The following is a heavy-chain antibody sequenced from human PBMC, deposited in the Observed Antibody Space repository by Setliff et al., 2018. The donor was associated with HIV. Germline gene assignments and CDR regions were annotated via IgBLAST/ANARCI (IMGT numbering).Heavy chain of an antibody. CDR1: GGSFSGYC. CDR3: ARVSCSSWYSIPRYYYYSTDV. Sequence: SETLSLTCAVYGGSFSGYCWSWIRQPPGKGLEWIGEIQHSGRINYNTSLRSRVTTSVDTSKNQFSLRLRSVTAADTAVYYCARVSCSSWYSIPRYYYYSTDVWGNGTKVTVS. J-gene: IGHJ6*03. D-gene: IGHD6-13*01. CDR2: IQHSGRI. V-gene: IGHV4-34*01.